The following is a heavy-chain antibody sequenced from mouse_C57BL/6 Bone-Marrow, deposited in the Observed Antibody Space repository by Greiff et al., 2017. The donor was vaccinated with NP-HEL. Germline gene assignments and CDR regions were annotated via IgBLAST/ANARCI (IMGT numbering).Heavy chain of an antibody. CDR3: ARKDY. V-gene: IGHV1-81*01. CDR2: IYPRSGNT. Sequence: VQLQQSGAELARPGASVKLSCKASGYTFTSYGISWVKQRTGQGLEWIGEIYPRSGNTYYNEKFKGKATLTADKSSSTAYMELRSRTSEDSAVYFCARKDYWGQGTLVTVSA. CDR1: GYTFTSYG. J-gene: IGHJ3*01.